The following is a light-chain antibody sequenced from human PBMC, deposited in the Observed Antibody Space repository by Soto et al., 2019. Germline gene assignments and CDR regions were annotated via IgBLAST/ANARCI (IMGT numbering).Light chain of an antibody. V-gene: IGKV3-11*01. CDR1: QSVSSF. Sequence: EIVLTQSPATLSLSPGERATLSCRARQSVSSFLAWYQQKPGQAPRLLIYDASDRATGIPTRFSGSGSGTDFTLTISSLEPEDFAVYYCQQRSNWPLTFGGGTKVEMK. J-gene: IGKJ4*01. CDR2: DAS. CDR3: QQRSNWPLT.